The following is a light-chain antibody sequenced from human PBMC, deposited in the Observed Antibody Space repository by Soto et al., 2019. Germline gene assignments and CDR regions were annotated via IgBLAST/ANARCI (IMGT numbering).Light chain of an antibody. CDR3: QQYGSSPWT. CDR2: GAS. Sequence: ELVLTQSPGTLSLSPGEQATLSCRASQSVSSSYLAWYRQKPGQAPRLLIYGASSRATGIPDRFSGSGSGTDFTLTISRLEPEDFAVYYCQQYGSSPWTFGQGTKVDIK. J-gene: IGKJ1*01. CDR1: QSVSSSY. V-gene: IGKV3-20*01.